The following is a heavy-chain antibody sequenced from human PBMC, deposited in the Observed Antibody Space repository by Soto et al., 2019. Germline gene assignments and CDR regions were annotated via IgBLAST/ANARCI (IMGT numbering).Heavy chain of an antibody. Sequence: HPGGSLRLSCAASGFTFSSYAMHWVRQAPGKGLEWVAVISYDGSNKYYADSVKGRFTISRDNSKNTLYLQMNSLRAEDTAVYYCARMGPIGDFWSGYFDYWGQGTLVTVSS. CDR1: GFTFSSYA. J-gene: IGHJ4*02. V-gene: IGHV3-30-3*01. D-gene: IGHD3-3*01. CDR2: ISYDGSNK. CDR3: ARMGPIGDFWSGYFDY.